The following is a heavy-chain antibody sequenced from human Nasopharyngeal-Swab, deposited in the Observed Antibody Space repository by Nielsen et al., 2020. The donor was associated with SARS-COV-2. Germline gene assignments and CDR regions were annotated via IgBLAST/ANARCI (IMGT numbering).Heavy chain of an antibody. Sequence: GESLKISCAASGFNFDDYGMSWVRQAPGKGLEWVSHITWNGGSTVYADSVKGRFTVSRDNAKSSLYLQMNSLRADDAAVYHCARVLFLDDAFDVWGQGVMVTVSS. CDR1: GFNFDDYG. V-gene: IGHV3-20*01. CDR3: ARVLFLDDAFDV. J-gene: IGHJ3*01. D-gene: IGHD2-21*01. CDR2: ITWNGGST.